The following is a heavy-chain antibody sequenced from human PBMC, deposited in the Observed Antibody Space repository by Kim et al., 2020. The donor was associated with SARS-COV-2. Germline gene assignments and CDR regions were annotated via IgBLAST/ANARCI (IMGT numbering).Heavy chain of an antibody. D-gene: IGHD3-10*01. CDR1: GYTFTSYD. V-gene: IGHV1-8*01. J-gene: IGHJ4*02. CDR3: ARGPLSHLLWFGELLYGDY. Sequence: ASVKVSCKASGYTFTSYDINWVRQATGQGLEWMGWMNPNSGNTGYAQKFQGRVTMTRNTSISTAYMELSSLRSEDTAVYYCARGPLSHLLWFGELLYGDYWGQGTLVTVSS. CDR2: MNPNSGNT.